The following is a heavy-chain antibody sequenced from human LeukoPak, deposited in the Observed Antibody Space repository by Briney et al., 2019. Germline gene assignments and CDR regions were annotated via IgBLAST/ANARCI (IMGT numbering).Heavy chain of an antibody. CDR2: ISGSGDST. CDR3: AKDHDYYASGPI. Sequence: PGGSLSLSCAVSGFIFSNYAMNWVRQAPGKGLEWVSAISGSGDSTYYADSVKGRFTISRDNSKNTLSLQMNSLRAEDTAVYYCAKDHDYYASGPIWGQGTMVTVSS. V-gene: IGHV3-23*01. D-gene: IGHD3-10*01. CDR1: GFIFSNYA. J-gene: IGHJ3*02.